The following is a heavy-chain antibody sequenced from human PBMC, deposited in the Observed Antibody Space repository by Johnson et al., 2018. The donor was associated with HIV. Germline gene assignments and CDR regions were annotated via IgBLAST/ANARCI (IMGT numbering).Heavy chain of an antibody. V-gene: IGHV3-11*04. CDR1: GFTFDDYG. J-gene: IGHJ3*02. CDR2: ISSSGSTI. CDR3: AREISSRSAFDI. Sequence: QVQLVESGGGLVKPGGSLRLSCAASGFTFDDYGMNWVRQAPGKGLEWVSYISSSGSTIYYADSVKGRFTISRDNAKNSLYLQMNSLRAEDTAVYYCAREISSRSAFDIWGQGTMVTVSS. D-gene: IGHD6-6*01.